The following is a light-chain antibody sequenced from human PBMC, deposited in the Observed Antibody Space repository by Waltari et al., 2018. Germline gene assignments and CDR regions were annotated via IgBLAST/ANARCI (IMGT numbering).Light chain of an antibody. CDR1: QIINTF. CDR2: TAS. V-gene: IGKV1-39*01. CDR3: QQSFRIPYT. Sequence: DIQLTQSPSSLSASVGDRVTITCRASQIINTFLNWYQQKPGEAPKLLIFTASSMQGGVPSRFSGTGSGTEFSLTISSLQPDDFATYFCQQSFRIPYTFGQGTNLDI. J-gene: IGKJ2*01.